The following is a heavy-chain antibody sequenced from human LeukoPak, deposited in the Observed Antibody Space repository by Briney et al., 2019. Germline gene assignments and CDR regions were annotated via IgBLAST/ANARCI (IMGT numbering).Heavy chain of an antibody. CDR2: ISGSGGST. Sequence: GGSLRLSCAASGFTVSSNYMSWVRQAPGKGLEWVSAISGSGGSTYYADSVKGRFTISRDNSKNTLYLQMNSLRAEDTAVYYCAKRPRTTVTTIYFDYWGQGTLVTVSS. D-gene: IGHD4-17*01. CDR1: GFTVSSNY. CDR3: AKRPRTTVTTIYFDY. J-gene: IGHJ4*02. V-gene: IGHV3-23*01.